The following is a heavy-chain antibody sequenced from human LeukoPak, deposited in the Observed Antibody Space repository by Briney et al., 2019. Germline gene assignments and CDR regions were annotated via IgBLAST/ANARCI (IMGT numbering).Heavy chain of an antibody. CDR2: INHSGST. J-gene: IGHJ4*02. CDR3: ARGVIAAAPY. CDR1: GGSFSGYY. V-gene: IGHV4-34*01. Sequence: SETLSLTCVVYGGSFSGYYWSWIRQPPGKGLEWIGEINHSGSTNYNPSLKSRVTISVDTSKNQFSLKLSSVTAADTAVYYCARGVIAAAPYWGQGTLVTVSS. D-gene: IGHD6-13*01.